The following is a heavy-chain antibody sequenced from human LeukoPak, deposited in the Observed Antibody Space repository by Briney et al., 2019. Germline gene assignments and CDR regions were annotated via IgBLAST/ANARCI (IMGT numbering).Heavy chain of an antibody. D-gene: IGHD5-12*01. CDR3: ARSTVATNRYFDY. J-gene: IGHJ4*02. V-gene: IGHV4-34*01. CDR2: INHSGST. CDR1: GGSFSGYY. Sequence: SETLSLACAVYGGSFSGYYWSWIRQPPGKGREWIGEINHSGSTNYNPSLKSRVTISVDTSKNQFSLKLSSVTAADTAVYYCARSTVATNRYFDYWGQGTLVTVSS.